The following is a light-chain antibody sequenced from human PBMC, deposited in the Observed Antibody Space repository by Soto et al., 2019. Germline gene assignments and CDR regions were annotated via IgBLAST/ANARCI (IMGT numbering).Light chain of an antibody. CDR2: AAS. CDR1: QSISSY. V-gene: IGKV1-39*01. Sequence: DIQMTQSPSSLSASVGDRVTITCRASQSISSYLNWYQQKPGKAPKLLIYAASSLQSGVPSRFSGSGSGPDFTLTISSLQPEDFATYYCQQSYSTLTWTFGQGTKVEIK. CDR3: QQSYSTLTWT. J-gene: IGKJ1*01.